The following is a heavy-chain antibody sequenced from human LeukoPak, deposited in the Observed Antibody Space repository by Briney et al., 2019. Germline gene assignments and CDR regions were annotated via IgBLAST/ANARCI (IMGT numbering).Heavy chain of an antibody. V-gene: IGHV3-11*06. Sequence: PGGSLRLSCAASGFISSDYYMSWIRQAPGKGLEWVSYISSSSSYIYYADSVKGRFTISRDNAKNSLYLQMNSLRAEDTAVYYCARWGDNWNRYGDYWGQGTLVTVSS. CDR3: ARWGDNWNRYGDY. CDR2: ISSSSSYI. D-gene: IGHD1-20*01. CDR1: GFISSDYY. J-gene: IGHJ4*02.